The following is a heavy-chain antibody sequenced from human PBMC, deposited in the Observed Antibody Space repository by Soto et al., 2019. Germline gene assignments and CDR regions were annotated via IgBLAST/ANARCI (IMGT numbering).Heavy chain of an antibody. CDR1: GGSISSGDYY. CDR2: IYYSGST. D-gene: IGHD2-15*01. V-gene: IGHV4-30-4*01. CDR3: ARVLVVVVAATP. Sequence: LCGGSISSGDYYWSWIRQPPGKGLEWIGYIYYSGSTYYNPSLKSRVTISVDTSKNQFSLKLSSVTAADTAVYYCARVLVVVVAATPWGQGTLVTVSS. J-gene: IGHJ5*02.